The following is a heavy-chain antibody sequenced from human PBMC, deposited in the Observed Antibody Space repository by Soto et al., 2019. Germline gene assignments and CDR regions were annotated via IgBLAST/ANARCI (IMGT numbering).Heavy chain of an antibody. J-gene: IGHJ6*03. Sequence: ASVKVSCKASGYTFTGYYMHWVRQAPGQGLEWMGWINPNSGGTNYAQKFQGWVTMTRDTSISTAYMELSRLRSDDTAGYYCARQYSPVTLRGGPPAGGSSYYYYYMDVWGKGTTVTVSS. CDR1: GYTFTGYY. V-gene: IGHV1-2*04. D-gene: IGHD3-16*01. CDR3: ARQYSPVTLRGGPPAGGSSYYYYYMDV. CDR2: INPNSGGT.